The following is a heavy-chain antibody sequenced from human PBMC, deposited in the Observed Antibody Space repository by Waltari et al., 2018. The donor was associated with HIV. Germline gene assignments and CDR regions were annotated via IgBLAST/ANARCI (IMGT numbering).Heavy chain of an antibody. J-gene: IGHJ6*02. CDR3: ARDDYDFWSGPRRDKNYGMDV. CDR2: IKSEGGDA. CDR1: GFSFSDYW. Sequence: LVQSGGGLVQPGGSLRLSCAASGFSFSDYWMHWVRQSPWKGLEWVSRIKSEGGDATYADSVKGRFTVSRDNAKNTLFLEMSSLRVEDTAVYYCARDDYDFWSGPRRDKNYGMDVWGQGTAVTVSS. V-gene: IGHV3-74*01. D-gene: IGHD3-3*01.